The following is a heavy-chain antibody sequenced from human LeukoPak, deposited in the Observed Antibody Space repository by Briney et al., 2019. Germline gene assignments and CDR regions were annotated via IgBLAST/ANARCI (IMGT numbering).Heavy chain of an antibody. Sequence: AETLSLTCTVSGYSISSGYYWGWIRQPPGKGLEWIGSIFHSGSTYYNPSLKSRVTISGDTSKNQFSLKLSSVTAADTAVYYCASSLFCGITCYPLYYYMDVWGKGTTVTVSS. CDR1: GYSISSGYY. D-gene: IGHD2-15*01. CDR2: IFHSGST. J-gene: IGHJ6*03. CDR3: ASSLFCGITCYPLYYYMDV. V-gene: IGHV4-38-2*02.